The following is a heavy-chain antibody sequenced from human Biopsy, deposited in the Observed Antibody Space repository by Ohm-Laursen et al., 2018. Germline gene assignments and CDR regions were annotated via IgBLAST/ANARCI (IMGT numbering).Heavy chain of an antibody. D-gene: IGHD2-15*01. J-gene: IGHJ4*02. CDR1: IFTVSTYS. CDR3: ARGSGSGFYFDQ. CDR2: IYAGATT. Sequence: SLRLSCAASIFTVSTYSMSWVRLAPGKGLEWVSVIYAGATTYYPDSVKGRFTISRDNSRNTVYLQMDSLRGEDTAVYFCARGSGSGFYFDQWGQGTLVTVSS. V-gene: IGHV3-66*01.